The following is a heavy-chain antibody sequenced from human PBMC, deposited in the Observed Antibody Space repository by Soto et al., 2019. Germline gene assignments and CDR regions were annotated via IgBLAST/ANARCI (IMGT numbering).Heavy chain of an antibody. J-gene: IGHJ6*02. Sequence: TGGSLRLSCAASGFTFSSYGMHWVRQAPGKGLEWVAVISYDGSNKYYADSVKGRFTISRDNSKNTLYLQMNSLRAEDTAVYYCAKALSNRDYYGMDVWGQGTTVTVSS. CDR1: GFTFSSYG. CDR2: ISYDGSNK. D-gene: IGHD3-16*01. CDR3: AKALSNRDYYGMDV. V-gene: IGHV3-30*18.